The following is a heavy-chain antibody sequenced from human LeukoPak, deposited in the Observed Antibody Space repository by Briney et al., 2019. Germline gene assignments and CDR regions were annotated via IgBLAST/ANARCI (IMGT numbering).Heavy chain of an antibody. V-gene: IGHV3-53*05. Sequence: GGSLRLSCAASGLTVSFNYMTWVRQAPGKGLEWVSLIYSGGNTYYADAVKGRFTISRDNSKNTLYLQMNSLRAEDTAVYYCAKPYIVGATRGYFDYWGQGTLVTVSS. CDR1: GLTVSFNY. D-gene: IGHD1-26*01. J-gene: IGHJ4*02. CDR2: IYSGGNT. CDR3: AKPYIVGATRGYFDY.